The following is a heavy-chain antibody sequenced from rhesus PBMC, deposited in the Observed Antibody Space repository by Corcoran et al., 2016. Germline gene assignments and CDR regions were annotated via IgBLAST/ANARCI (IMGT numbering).Heavy chain of an antibody. CDR1: GGSISSSY. CDR3: ARDRGAAQL. Sequence: QVQLQESGPGLVKPSETLSLTCAVSGGSISSSYWSWIRQAPGKGLEWIAYIYGSGTNTNYNPSLKSRVTRSVDKSKNQLSLKLSSVTAADTAVYYCARDRGAAQLWGQGVLVTVSS. CDR2: IYGSGTNT. D-gene: IGHD4-29*01. V-gene: IGHV4S11*01. J-gene: IGHJ4*01.